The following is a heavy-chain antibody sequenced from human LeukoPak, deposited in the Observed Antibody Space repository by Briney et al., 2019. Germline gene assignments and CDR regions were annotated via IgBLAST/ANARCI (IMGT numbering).Heavy chain of an antibody. CDR2: IYSGDTT. V-gene: IGHV3-66*01. J-gene: IGHJ4*02. D-gene: IGHD2/OR15-2a*01. CDR3: ARDYYFSGYGAFDS. Sequence: GGSLRLSCAASGFIVTNNYMSWVRQAPGKGLEWVSAIYSGDTTEYAGSVKGRFTISRDNAKNSLYLQMNSLRAEDTAVYFCARDYYFSGYGAFDSWGQGTLVTVSS. CDR1: GFIVTNNY.